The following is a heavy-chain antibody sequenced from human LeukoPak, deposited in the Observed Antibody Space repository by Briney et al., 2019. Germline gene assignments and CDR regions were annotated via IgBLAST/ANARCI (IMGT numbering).Heavy chain of an antibody. J-gene: IGHJ5*02. CDR1: GFTFSSYE. Sequence: GGSLRLSCAASGFTFSSYEMNWVRQAPGKGLEWVSYISSSDSSIYYADSVKGRFTISRDNAKNSLYLQMNSLRAEDTAAYYCARGTGYCLDPWGQGTLVTVSS. V-gene: IGHV3-48*03. CDR3: ARGTGYCLDP. D-gene: IGHD2-2*03. CDR2: ISSSDSSI.